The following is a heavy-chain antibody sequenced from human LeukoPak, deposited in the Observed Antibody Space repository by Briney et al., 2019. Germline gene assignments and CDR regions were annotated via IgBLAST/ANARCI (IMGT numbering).Heavy chain of an antibody. CDR2: ISGSGGST. V-gene: IGHV3-23*01. CDR3: AKKGYSGYDRTYFDY. Sequence: GGSLRLSCAGSGFTFSSYAMSWVRQAPGKGLEWVSAISGSGGSTYYADSVKGRFTISRDNSKNTLYLQMNSLRAEDTAVYYCAKKGYSGYDRTYFDYWGQGTLVTVSS. CDR1: GFTFSSYA. J-gene: IGHJ4*02. D-gene: IGHD5-12*01.